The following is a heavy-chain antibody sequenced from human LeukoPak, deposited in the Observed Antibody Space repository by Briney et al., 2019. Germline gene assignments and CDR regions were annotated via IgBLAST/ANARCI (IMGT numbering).Heavy chain of an antibody. D-gene: IGHD3-3*01. Sequence: GTSLRLSCAASGFTLSSYAMHWVRQAPGKGLEWVAVISYDGSNKYYADSVKGRFTISRDNSKNTLYLQMNSLRAEDTAVYYCARDLEDYGDYWGQGTLVTASS. V-gene: IGHV3-30-3*01. CDR2: ISYDGSNK. J-gene: IGHJ4*02. CDR3: ARDLEDYGDY. CDR1: GFTLSSYA.